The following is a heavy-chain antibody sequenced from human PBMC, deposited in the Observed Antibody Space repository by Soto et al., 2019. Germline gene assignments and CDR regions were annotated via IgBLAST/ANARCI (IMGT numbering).Heavy chain of an antibody. Sequence: PSETLSLTCTVSGYSISSGYHWAWIRQPPGKGLEWLGSVHYSGNTYYNPSLKSRLTISVDKSTSTAYMELSSLRSEDTAVYYCARRGLHANWFDPWGQGTLVTVSS. V-gene: IGHV4-38-2*02. CDR3: ARRGLHANWFDP. CDR2: VHYSGNT. D-gene: IGHD4-4*01. CDR1: GYSISSGYH. J-gene: IGHJ5*02.